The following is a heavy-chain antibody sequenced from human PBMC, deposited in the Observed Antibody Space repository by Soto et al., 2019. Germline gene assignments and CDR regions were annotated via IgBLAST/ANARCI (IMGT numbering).Heavy chain of an antibody. J-gene: IGHJ5*02. CDR3: TRGPPRVQWFDP. CDR2: IYFTGST. V-gene: IGHV4-61*01. CDR1: GGAVSSGTYH. Sequence: PSETLSLTCTVSGGAVSSGTYHWSWIRQPPGKGLEWIGHIYFTGSTNYNPSLKSRVTTSLDTSRNQFSLKLSSVTAADTAVYYCTRGPPRVQWFDPWGLGTLVTVSS.